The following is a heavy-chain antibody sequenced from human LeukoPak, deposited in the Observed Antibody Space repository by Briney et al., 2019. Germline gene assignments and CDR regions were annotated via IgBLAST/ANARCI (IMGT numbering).Heavy chain of an antibody. D-gene: IGHD6-13*01. CDR2: IKSKTDGGTT. CDR3: TTAIWGDGSSSWYWDYYYYYYMDV. Sequence: GGSLRLSCAASGFTFSNAWMSWVRQAPGKGLEWVGRIKSKTDGGTTDYAAPVKGRFTISRDDSKTTLYLQMNSLKTEDTAVYYCTTAIWGDGSSSWYWDYYYYYYMDVWGKGTTVTVSS. V-gene: IGHV3-15*01. CDR1: GFTFSNAW. J-gene: IGHJ6*03.